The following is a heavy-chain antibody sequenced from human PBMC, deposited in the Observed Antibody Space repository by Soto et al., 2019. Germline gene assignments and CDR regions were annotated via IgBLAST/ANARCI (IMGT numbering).Heavy chain of an antibody. J-gene: IGHJ6*02. D-gene: IGHD4-17*01. CDR3: AREGAYYGGNKYMSYGMDV. CDR2: INSDGSST. Sequence: GGSLRLSCAASGFTFSSYWMHWVRQAPGKGLVWVSRINSDGSSTSYADSVKGRFTISRDNAKNTLYLQMNSLRAEDTAVYYCAREGAYYGGNKYMSYGMDVWGQGTTVTVSS. V-gene: IGHV3-74*01. CDR1: GFTFSSYW.